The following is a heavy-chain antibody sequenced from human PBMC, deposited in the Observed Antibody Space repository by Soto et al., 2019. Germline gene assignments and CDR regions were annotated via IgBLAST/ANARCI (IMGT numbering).Heavy chain of an antibody. V-gene: IGHV1-69*06. CDR1: GGTFSSYA. J-gene: IGHJ4*02. CDR2: IIPIFGTA. CDR3: ARGMSGSTYYFDY. Sequence: ASVKVSCKASGGTFSSYAISWVRQAPGQGLEWMGGIIPIFGTANYAQKFQGRVTITADKSTSTAYMELSSLRSEDTAVYYCARGMSGSTYYFDYWGQGTLVTVSS. D-gene: IGHD1-26*01.